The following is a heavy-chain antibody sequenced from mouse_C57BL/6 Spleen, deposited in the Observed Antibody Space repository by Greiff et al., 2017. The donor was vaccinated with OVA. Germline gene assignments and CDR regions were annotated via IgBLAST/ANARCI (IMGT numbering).Heavy chain of an antibody. CDR3: ARSYYGYDEAWFAY. CDR1: GYTFTDYY. J-gene: IGHJ3*01. D-gene: IGHD2-9*01. CDR2: INPYNGGT. V-gene: IGHV1-19*01. Sequence: VQLKQSGPVLVKPGASVEMSCKASGYTFTDYYMNWVKQSHGKSLEWIGVINPYNGGTSYNQKFKGKATLTVDKSSSTAYMELNSLTSEDSAVYYCARSYYGYDEAWFAYWGQGTLVTVSA.